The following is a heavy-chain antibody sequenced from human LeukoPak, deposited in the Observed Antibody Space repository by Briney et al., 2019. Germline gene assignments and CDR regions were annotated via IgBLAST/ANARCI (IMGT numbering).Heavy chain of an antibody. Sequence: ASVKVSCKASGYTFTSYGISWVRQAPGQGLEWMGWISAYNGNTNYAQKLQGRVTMTTDTSTSTAHMELRSLRSDDTAVYYCARDKPYGSGSYYKTEKYYYYYYGMDVWGQGTTVTVSS. J-gene: IGHJ6*02. CDR2: ISAYNGNT. CDR3: ARDKPYGSGSYYKTEKYYYYYYGMDV. CDR1: GYTFTSYG. D-gene: IGHD3-10*01. V-gene: IGHV1-18*01.